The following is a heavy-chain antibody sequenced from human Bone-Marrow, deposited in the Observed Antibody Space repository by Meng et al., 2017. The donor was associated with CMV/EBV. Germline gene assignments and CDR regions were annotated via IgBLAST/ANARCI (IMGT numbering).Heavy chain of an antibody. D-gene: IGHD2-2*01. Sequence: GESLKISCAASGFTFSSYSMNWVRQAPGKGLEWVSYISSSGSNIYYADSVKGRFTISRDNAKDSQHLQMSSLRAEYTAMYYCARAYIVPVPAAIPRGRNRVGNFDLWGRGILVTVSS. CDR2: ISSSGSNI. V-gene: IGHV3-21*05. CDR3: ARAYIVPVPAAIPRGRNRVGNFDL. CDR1: GFTFSSYS. J-gene: IGHJ2*01.